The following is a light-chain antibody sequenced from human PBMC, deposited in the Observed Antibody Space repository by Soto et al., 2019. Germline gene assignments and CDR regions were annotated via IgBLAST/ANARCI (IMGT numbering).Light chain of an antibody. CDR1: RSNIGNNY. CDR2: DNN. Sequence: QSVLTQSPSVSAAPGQKVTISCSGIRSNIGNNYVSWYQQLPGTAPRLLIYDNNVRPSGIPDRFSGSKSGTSATLGITGLQTGDEADYYCAMWDTTLRAGWVFGGGTKLTVL. V-gene: IGLV1-51*01. CDR3: AMWDTTLRAGWV. J-gene: IGLJ3*02.